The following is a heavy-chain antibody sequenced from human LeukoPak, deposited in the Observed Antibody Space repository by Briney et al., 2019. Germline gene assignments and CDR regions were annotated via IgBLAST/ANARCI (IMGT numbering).Heavy chain of an antibody. CDR2: ISSTSSSV. Sequence: GGSLRLSCAASGFTFSSDWMSWVRQAPGKGLEWVSSISSTSSSVRYADSAKGRFTISRDNAKNSLYLQMNSLRAEDTAVYYCLRGDVRDYWGHGTLVTVSS. V-gene: IGHV3-21*01. CDR3: LRGDVRDY. D-gene: IGHD2-21*01. J-gene: IGHJ4*01. CDR1: GFTFSSDW.